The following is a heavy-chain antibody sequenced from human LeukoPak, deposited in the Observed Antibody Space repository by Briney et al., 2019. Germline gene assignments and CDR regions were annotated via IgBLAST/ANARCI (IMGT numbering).Heavy chain of an antibody. CDR2: MNPNSGNT. J-gene: IGHJ4*02. CDR1: GYTFTSYD. Sequence: ASVKVSCKASGYTFTSYDINWVRQATGQGLEWMGWMNPNSGNTGYAQKFPGRVTMTRNTSISTAYMELSSLRSEETAVYYCARASYSSGWHRYWGQGTLVTVSS. CDR3: ARASYSSGWHRY. V-gene: IGHV1-8*01. D-gene: IGHD6-19*01.